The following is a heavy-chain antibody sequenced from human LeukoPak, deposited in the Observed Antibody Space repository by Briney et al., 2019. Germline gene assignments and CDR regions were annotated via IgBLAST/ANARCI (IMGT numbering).Heavy chain of an antibody. CDR2: ISGSGGST. D-gene: IGHD1-26*01. CDR1: GFTFSSYA. CDR3: AKGVGATLYYYYYYMDV. J-gene: IGHJ6*03. V-gene: IGHV3-23*01. Sequence: LGGSLRLSSAASGFTFSSYAMSWVRQAPGKGLEWVSAISGSGGSTYYADSVEGRFTISRDNSKNTLYLQMNSLRAEDTAVYYCAKGVGATLYYYYYYMDVWGKGTTVTVSS.